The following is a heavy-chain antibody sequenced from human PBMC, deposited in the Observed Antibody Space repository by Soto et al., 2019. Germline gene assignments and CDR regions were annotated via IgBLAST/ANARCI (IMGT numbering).Heavy chain of an antibody. V-gene: IGHV4-34*01. CDR3: ARGGHVLLWFGELSNFDY. D-gene: IGHD3-10*01. CDR2: INHSGST. CDR1: GGSFSGYY. J-gene: IGHJ4*02. Sequence: QVQLQQWGAGLLKPSETLSLTCAVYGGSFSGYYWSWIRQPPGKGLEWIGEINHSGSTNYNPSLKRRCTISVETSKNPSSLKLSSVTAADTAVYYCARGGHVLLWFGELSNFDYWGQGTLVTVSS.